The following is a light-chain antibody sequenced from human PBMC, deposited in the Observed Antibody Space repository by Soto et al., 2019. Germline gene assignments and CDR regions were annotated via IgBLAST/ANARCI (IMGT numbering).Light chain of an antibody. CDR1: QSLLHSNGYNY. CDR3: MQALQTPLT. J-gene: IGKJ4*01. CDR2: LGS. Sequence: DILMTQSPLSLPFTPGETSSISCGSSQSLLHSNGYNYLDWYLQKPGQSPQLLIFLGSNRSSGVPDRFSGSASGTDFTLKFSRVEAEDVGVYYCMQALQTPLTFGGGTKVDIK. V-gene: IGKV2-28*01.